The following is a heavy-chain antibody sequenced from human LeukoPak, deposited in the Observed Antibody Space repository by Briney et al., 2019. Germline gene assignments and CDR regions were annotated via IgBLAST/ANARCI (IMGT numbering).Heavy chain of an antibody. CDR1: GFTFSSYS. CDR3: ARDGVSATVTYDY. V-gene: IGHV3-21*01. D-gene: IGHD4-17*01. CDR2: ISSSSSYI. Sequence: PGGSLRLSCAASGFTFSSYSMNWVRQAPGKGPEWVSSISSSSSYIYYADSVKGRFTISRDNAKNSLYLQMNSLRAEDTAVYYCARDGVSATVTYDYWGQGTLVTVSS. J-gene: IGHJ4*02.